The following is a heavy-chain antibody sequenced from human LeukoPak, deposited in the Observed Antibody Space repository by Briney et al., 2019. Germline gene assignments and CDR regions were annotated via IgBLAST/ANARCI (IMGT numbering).Heavy chain of an antibody. J-gene: IGHJ4*02. Sequence: ASVKVSCKASGYTFTSYYMHWVRQAPGQGLEWMGWINPNSGGTNYAQKFQGRVTMTRDTSISTAYMELSRLRSDDTAVYYCARVSSGWYAVDYWGQGTLVTVSS. CDR1: GYTFTSYY. V-gene: IGHV1-2*02. D-gene: IGHD6-19*01. CDR3: ARVSSGWYAVDY. CDR2: INPNSGGT.